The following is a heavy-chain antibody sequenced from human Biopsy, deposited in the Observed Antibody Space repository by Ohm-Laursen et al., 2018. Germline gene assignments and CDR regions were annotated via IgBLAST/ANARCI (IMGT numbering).Heavy chain of an antibody. CDR3: ARHPTGFWFDP. CDR1: GGSISSSTTYY. Sequence: TLSLTCTVSGGSISSSTTYYWAWLRQPPGKGLEWIGSIYNTETTFYNPSLKIRVTISVDTSTNQFSRKVSSVTAADTALYFCARHPTGFWFDPWGHGTLVTVSS. CDR2: IYNTETT. V-gene: IGHV4-39*01. J-gene: IGHJ5*02.